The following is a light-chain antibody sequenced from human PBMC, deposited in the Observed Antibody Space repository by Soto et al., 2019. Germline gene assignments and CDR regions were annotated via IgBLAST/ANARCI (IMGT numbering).Light chain of an antibody. CDR1: SSDVGGYTY. CDR3: SSYTSSSTLV. CDR2: EVS. J-gene: IGLJ3*02. Sequence: QSALTQPASMSGSPGQSITISCTGTSSDVGGYTYVSWYQQHPGKAPKLIISEVSNRPSGVSHRFSGSKSGNTASLTISGLQAADEADYYCSSYTSSSTLVFGGGTKLTVL. V-gene: IGLV2-14*01.